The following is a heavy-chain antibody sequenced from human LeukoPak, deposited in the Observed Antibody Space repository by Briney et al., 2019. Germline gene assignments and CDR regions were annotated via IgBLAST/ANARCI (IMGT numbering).Heavy chain of an antibody. CDR1: GFTFSSYS. CDR2: ISSSSSYI. CDR3: ARQNDYRLWVRNWFDP. Sequence: KSGGSLRLSCAASGFTFSSYSMNWVRQAPGKGLEWVSSISSSSSYIYYADSVKGRFTISRDNAKNSLYLQMNSLRAEDTAVYYCARQNDYRLWVRNWFDPWGQGTLVTVSS. V-gene: IGHV3-21*01. D-gene: IGHD5-18*01. J-gene: IGHJ5*02.